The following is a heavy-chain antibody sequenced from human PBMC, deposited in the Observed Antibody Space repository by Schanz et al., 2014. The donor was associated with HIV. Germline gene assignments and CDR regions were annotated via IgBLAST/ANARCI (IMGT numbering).Heavy chain of an antibody. Sequence: EVQLVQSGAEVKKPGESLTISCKASGYRFTSYWIGWVRQMPGKGLEWMGIIYPVDSDTRYSPSFQGQVTISVDKSINTAYLQWSSLKASDTGLYYCARSDARGGTIIVVPHDYWGQGTLVTVSS. V-gene: IGHV5-51*01. CDR2: IYPVDSDT. D-gene: IGHD3-22*01. J-gene: IGHJ4*02. CDR1: GYRFTSYW. CDR3: ARSDARGGTIIVVPHDY.